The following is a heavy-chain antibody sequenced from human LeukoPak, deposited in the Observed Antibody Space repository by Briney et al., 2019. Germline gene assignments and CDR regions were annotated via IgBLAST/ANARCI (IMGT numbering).Heavy chain of an antibody. D-gene: IGHD3-9*01. J-gene: IGHJ4*02. CDR3: ARPLYDILTGYYSGDY. CDR1: GFTFSSYA. CDR2: ISGSGGST. V-gene: IGHV3-23*01. Sequence: GGSLRLSCAASGFTFSSYAMSWVRQAPGKGLEWVSAISGSGGSTYYADSVKGRFTISRDNFKNTLYLQMNSLRAEDTAVYYCARPLYDILTGYYSGDYWGQGTLVTVSS.